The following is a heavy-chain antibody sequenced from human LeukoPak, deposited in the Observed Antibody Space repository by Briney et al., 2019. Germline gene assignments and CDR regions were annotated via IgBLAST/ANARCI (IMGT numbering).Heavy chain of an antibody. J-gene: IGHJ4*02. V-gene: IGHV3-21*01. CDR1: GFTFSSYT. D-gene: IGHD2-15*01. CDR2: ISSSSVYI. Sequence: GGSLRLSCAASGFTFSSYTMNWVRHAPGKGLEWVSSISSSSVYIYYADSVKGRFTISRDNAKNSLYLQMNSLRAEDTAVYHCARVGCTGGSCLDSWGQGTLVTVSS. CDR3: ARVGCTGGSCLDS.